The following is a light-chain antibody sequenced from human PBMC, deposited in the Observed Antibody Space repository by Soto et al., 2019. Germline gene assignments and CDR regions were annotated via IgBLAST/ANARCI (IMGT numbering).Light chain of an antibody. CDR1: QSVSSSF. Sequence: EIVLTQSPFTLSLSPGGRSTLSCSASQSVSSSFLAWYQQKPGQAPRLLIYDASNRATGIPDRFSGSGSGTDFTLTISRLEPEDFAVYYCQQYGSSSWTFGQGTKVDIK. CDR3: QQYGSSSWT. V-gene: IGKV3-20*01. CDR2: DAS. J-gene: IGKJ1*01.